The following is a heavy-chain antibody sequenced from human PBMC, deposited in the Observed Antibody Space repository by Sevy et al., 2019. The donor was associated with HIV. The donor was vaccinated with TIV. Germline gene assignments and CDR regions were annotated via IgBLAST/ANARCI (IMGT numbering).Heavy chain of an antibody. Sequence: GGSLRLSCAASGFTFSSYWMSWVRQAPGKGLEWMASIKQDGSDKYYVDSVKGRFTISRDNAKNSLYLQMNSLRVEDTAVYYCASPGTKGFDPWGQGTLVTVSS. J-gene: IGHJ5*02. D-gene: IGHD2-8*01. CDR2: IKQDGSDK. V-gene: IGHV3-7*03. CDR1: GFTFSSYW. CDR3: ASPGTKGFDP.